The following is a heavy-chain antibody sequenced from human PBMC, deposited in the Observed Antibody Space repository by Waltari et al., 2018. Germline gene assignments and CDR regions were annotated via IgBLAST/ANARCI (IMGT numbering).Heavy chain of an antibody. D-gene: IGHD2-2*02. J-gene: IGHJ3*02. CDR1: GGTFSSYA. CDR3: ARGAEYCSSTSCYKGDAFDI. V-gene: IGHV1-69*12. CDR2: IIPIFGTA. Sequence: QVQLVQSGAEVKKPGSSVKVSCKASGGTFSSYAISWVRQAPGQGLEWMGGIIPIFGTANYAQKFQGRVTITADESTSTAYMELSSLRSEDTAVYYCARGAEYCSSTSCYKGDAFDIWGQGTMVTVSS.